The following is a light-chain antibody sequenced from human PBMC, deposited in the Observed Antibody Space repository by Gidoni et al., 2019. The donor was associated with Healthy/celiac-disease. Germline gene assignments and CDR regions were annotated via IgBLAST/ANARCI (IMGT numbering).Light chain of an antibody. CDR3: QSYDSSLSAWV. V-gene: IGLV1-40*01. CDR1: SSNIVAGYD. Sequence: QSVLTQQPSVSGAPGQRVTISCTGSSSNIVAGYDVHWYQQLPGTAPKLLIYGNSNRPSGVPDRFSGSKSGTSASLAITGLQAEDEADYYCQSYDSSLSAWVFGGGTKLTVL. CDR2: GNS. J-gene: IGLJ3*02.